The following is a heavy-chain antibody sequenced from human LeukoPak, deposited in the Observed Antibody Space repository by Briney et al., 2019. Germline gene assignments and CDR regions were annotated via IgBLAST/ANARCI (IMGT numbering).Heavy chain of an antibody. D-gene: IGHD3-9*01. J-gene: IGHJ6*02. V-gene: IGHV3-30-3*01. CDR3: ARDYEYYDILTGYSSGAYYYYYGMDV. CDR2: ISYDGSNK. CDR1: GFTFSSYA. Sequence: GGSLRLSCAASGFTFSSYAMHWVRQAPGKGLEWVAVISYDGSNKYYADSVKGRFTISRDNSKNTLYLQMNSLRAEDTAVYYCARDYEYYDILTGYSSGAYYYYYGMDVWGQETTVTVSS.